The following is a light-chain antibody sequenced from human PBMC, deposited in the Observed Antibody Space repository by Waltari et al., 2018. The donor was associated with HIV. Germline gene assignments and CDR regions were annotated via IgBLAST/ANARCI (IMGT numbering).Light chain of an antibody. V-gene: IGLV1-44*01. Sequence: QSVLNQSPSASVTPGQRVIISCSGSSPNIGSNTVTWYQQFPGTAPKLLIYSYGQRPSGVPERFSGSKSATSASLAISGLRSEDEADYYCATWDDSLNAWVFGGGTKLTVL. CDR1: SPNIGSNT. J-gene: IGLJ3*02. CDR2: SYG. CDR3: ATWDDSLNAWV.